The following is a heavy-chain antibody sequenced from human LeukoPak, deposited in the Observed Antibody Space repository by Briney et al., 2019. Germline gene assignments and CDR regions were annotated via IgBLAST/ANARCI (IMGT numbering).Heavy chain of an antibody. J-gene: IGHJ4*02. CDR3: AKEGLTYYYGSGTAYYFDY. D-gene: IGHD3-10*01. CDR1: GFTFSSYG. Sequence: GGSLRLSCAASGFTFSSYGMSWVRQAPGKGLEWVSAISGSGGSTYYADSVKGRFTISRDNSKNTLYLQMNSLRVEDTAVYYCAKEGLTYYYGSGTAYYFDYWGQGTLVTVSS. CDR2: ISGSGGST. V-gene: IGHV3-23*01.